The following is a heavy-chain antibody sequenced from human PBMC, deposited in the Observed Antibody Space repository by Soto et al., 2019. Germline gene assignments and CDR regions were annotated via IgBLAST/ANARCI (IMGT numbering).Heavy chain of an antibody. CDR2: ISRSGSPI. J-gene: IGHJ3*02. Sequence: QVQLVEPGGGLVRPGGSLRLSCAASGFTSWDYHMSWIRQAPGKGLEWVSYISRSGSPIYYADSVKGRFTISRDNAENSLYLQMNSMRAEDTAMYYCVREGRSSTSCNTGCAFDIWGQGTMVTVSS. D-gene: IGHD2-2*02. V-gene: IGHV3-11*01. CDR3: VREGRSSTSCNTGCAFDI. CDR1: GFTSWDYH.